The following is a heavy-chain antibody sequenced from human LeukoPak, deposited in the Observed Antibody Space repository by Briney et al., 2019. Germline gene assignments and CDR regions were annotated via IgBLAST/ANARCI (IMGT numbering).Heavy chain of an antibody. D-gene: IGHD3-22*01. V-gene: IGHV4-4*02. CDR3: ARDLDSSGYYFDY. CDR2: IYHGGST. CDR1: GGSISNNNW. Sequence: SGTLSLTCAVSGGSISNNNWWSWVRQPLGMGLEWIGEIYHGGSTNYNPSLKSRVTMSVDRSKNQFSLKLSSVTAADTAVYYCARDLDSSGYYFDYWGQGTLVTVSS. J-gene: IGHJ4*02.